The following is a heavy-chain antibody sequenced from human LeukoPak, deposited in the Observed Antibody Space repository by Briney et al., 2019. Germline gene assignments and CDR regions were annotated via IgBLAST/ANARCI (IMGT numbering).Heavy chain of an antibody. D-gene: IGHD3-22*01. CDR2: ISGYNGNT. CDR1: GYTFTSYG. Sequence: GASVKVSCKTSGYTFTSYGLNWVRQAPGQGVEGMGWISGYNGNTNYAQILQGRVTMTADTSTSTAYMEMRSLRSDDTAVYYCARHRLHRVYYDSSGYYHDAFDIWGQGTMVTVSP. J-gene: IGHJ3*02. V-gene: IGHV1-18*01. CDR3: ARHRLHRVYYDSSGYYHDAFDI.